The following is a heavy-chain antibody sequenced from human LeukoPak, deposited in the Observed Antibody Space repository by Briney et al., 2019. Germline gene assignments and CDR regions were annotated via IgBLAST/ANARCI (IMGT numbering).Heavy chain of an antibody. D-gene: IGHD6-6*01. CDR1: GFTFSSFS. J-gene: IGHJ4*02. CDR3: ARGGSSDPLDY. V-gene: IGHV3-64*01. CDR2: INSNGGTT. Sequence: GRSLRLSCAASGFTFSSFSMLWVRQAPGKGLEYVSAINSNGGTTKYANSVKDRFTISRDNSRATLYLQMGSLRADDMAVYYCARGGSSDPLDYWGQGTLVTVSS.